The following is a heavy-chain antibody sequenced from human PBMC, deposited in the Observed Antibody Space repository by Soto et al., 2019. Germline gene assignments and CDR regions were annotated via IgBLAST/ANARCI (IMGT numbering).Heavy chain of an antibody. CDR3: ARGKVVVIGGLFY. J-gene: IGHJ4*02. CDR2: ISYDGSNK. CDR1: GFTFSSYG. V-gene: IGHV3-30*03. D-gene: IGHD3-22*01. Sequence: GVSLRLSCGAAGFTFSSYGMHCVRQAPGKGLEWVAVISYDGSNKYYADSVKGRFTISRDNSKNTLYLQMNSLRAEDTAVYYYARGKVVVIGGLFYWGQGTLVTVSS.